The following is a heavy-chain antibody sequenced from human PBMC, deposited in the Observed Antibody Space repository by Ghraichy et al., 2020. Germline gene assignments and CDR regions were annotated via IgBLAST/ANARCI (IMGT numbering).Heavy chain of an antibody. V-gene: IGHV3-21*01. J-gene: IGHJ3*01. D-gene: IGHD2-15*01. CDR3: AKDPGYCSGGRCFPDAFDV. CDR1: GLTFSSYR. Sequence: GGSLRLSCVASGLTFSSYRMSWVRQAPGKGPEWVSFIDSSSSYIYYADSVKSRFTVSRDNTKNSLYLQMNSLRVEDTAMYYCAKDPGYCSGGRCFPDAFDVWGQGTMVTVSS. CDR2: IDSSSSYI.